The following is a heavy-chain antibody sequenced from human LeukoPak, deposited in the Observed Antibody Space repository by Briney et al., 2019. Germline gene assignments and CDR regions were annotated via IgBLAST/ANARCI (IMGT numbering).Heavy chain of an antibody. CDR3: ARDASPLSGSYSQDY. Sequence: GGSLRLSCAASGFTFSSYGMHWVRQAPGKGLVWVSRINTDGSSTSYADSVKGRFTISRDNAKNTLYLQMNSLRAEDTAVYYCARDASPLSGSYSQDYWGQGTLVTVSS. D-gene: IGHD1-26*01. CDR1: GFTFSSYG. J-gene: IGHJ4*02. V-gene: IGHV3-74*01. CDR2: INTDGSST.